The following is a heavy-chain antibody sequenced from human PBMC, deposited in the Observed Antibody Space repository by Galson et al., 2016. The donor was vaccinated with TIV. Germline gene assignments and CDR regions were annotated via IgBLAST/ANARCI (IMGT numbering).Heavy chain of an antibody. V-gene: IGHV4-59*11. D-gene: IGHD1-1*01. J-gene: IGHJ5*02. CDR1: GGSISSHY. CDR3: ARDPTRNDGVWFDP. Sequence: LSLTCTVSGGSISSHYWNWIRPPPGTGLEWIGYINYSGSTNYNPSLKSRVTISSDTSRNQSFLKLSSVTAADTAVYYCARDPTRNDGVWFDPWGQGTLVTVSS. CDR2: INYSGST.